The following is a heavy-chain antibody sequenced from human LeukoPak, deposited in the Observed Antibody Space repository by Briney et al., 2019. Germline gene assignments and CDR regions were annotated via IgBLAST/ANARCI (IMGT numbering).Heavy chain of an antibody. Sequence: PSETLSFTCTVSGGSISSSSYYWGWIRQPPGKGLEWIGRVYYSGSTYYNPSLKSRVTISVDTSKKQFSLKLSSVTAADTAVYYCARTRSGYYYGTFDYWGQGTLVTVSS. CDR3: ARTRSGYYYGTFDY. V-gene: IGHV4-39*07. CDR1: GGSISSSSYY. CDR2: VYYSGST. D-gene: IGHD3-22*01. J-gene: IGHJ4*02.